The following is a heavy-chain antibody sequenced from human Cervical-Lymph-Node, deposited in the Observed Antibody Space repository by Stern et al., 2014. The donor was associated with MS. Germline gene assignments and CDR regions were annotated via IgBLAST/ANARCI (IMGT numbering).Heavy chain of an antibody. CDR2: IDWGNDK. V-gene: IGHV2-70*01. D-gene: IGHD1-26*01. CDR3: ARLVGATGYYYGLDV. CDR1: GFSLSSDGMC. J-gene: IGHJ6*02. Sequence: ESGPALVKPTQTLTLTCTFSGFSLSSDGMCVSWIRQPPGKALEWIALIDWGNDKYYSASLKTRLSIAKDTSKNQVVLTMTNIDPVDTGTYFCARLVGATGYYYGLDVWGQGTTVTVSS.